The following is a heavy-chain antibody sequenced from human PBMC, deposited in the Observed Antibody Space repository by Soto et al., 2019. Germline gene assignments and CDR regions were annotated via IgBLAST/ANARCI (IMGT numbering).Heavy chain of an antibody. D-gene: IGHD5-12*01. CDR2: IDWDDDK. CDR3: APIDPEIVTVGLHGGFDY. CDR1: GFSLTSGVG. J-gene: IGHJ4*02. V-gene: IGHV2-5*02. Sequence: QITLKESGPTLVRPPQTLTLTCTFSGFSLTSGVGVGWIRQPPGKALAWLALIDWDDDKRYRPSLKNRRTITKDTSKTRVVLTMTTVGPVDPATYFSAPIDPEIVTVGLHGGFDYGGQGTLVTVSS.